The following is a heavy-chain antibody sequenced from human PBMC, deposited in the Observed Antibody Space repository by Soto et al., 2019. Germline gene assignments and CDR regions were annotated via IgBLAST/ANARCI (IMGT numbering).Heavy chain of an antibody. CDR2: ISGSGDST. J-gene: IGHJ4*02. CDR3: AKRTSGWYFDH. D-gene: IGHD6-19*01. Sequence: EVQLLESGGNLVQPGGSLRLSCAASGFTFSNYAMSWVRQAPGKGLEWVSVISGSGDSTYYADSVKGRFTISRDNSKNTLYLEMNSLRAEDTDVYYCAKRTSGWYFDHWGQGNLVTVSS. V-gene: IGHV3-23*01. CDR1: GFTFSNYA.